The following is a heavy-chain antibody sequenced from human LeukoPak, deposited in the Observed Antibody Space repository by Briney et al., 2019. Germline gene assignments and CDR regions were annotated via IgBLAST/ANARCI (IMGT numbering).Heavy chain of an antibody. D-gene: IGHD3-10*01. V-gene: IGHV3-30*04. CDR2: ISYDGSNK. CDR3: AREVWFGELLNRRYFDY. J-gene: IGHJ4*02. CDR1: GFTFSSYA. Sequence: GRSLRLSCAASGFTFSSYAMHWVRQAPGKGLEWVAVISYDGSNKYYADSVKGRFTISRDNSKNTLYLRMNSLRAEDTAVYYCAREVWFGELLNRRYFDYWGQGTLVTVSS.